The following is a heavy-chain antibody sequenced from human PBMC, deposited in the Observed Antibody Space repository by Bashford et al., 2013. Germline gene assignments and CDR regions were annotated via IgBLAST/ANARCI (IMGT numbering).Heavy chain of an antibody. J-gene: IGHJ3*02. V-gene: IGHV2-5*02. D-gene: IGHD1-7*01. CDR1: GFSLSTSGVG. Sequence: SGPTLVKPTQTLTLTCTFSGFSLSTSGVGVGWIRQPPGKALEWLALIYWDDDKRYSPSLKSRLTITKDTSKNQVVLTMTNMDPVDTATYYCALPYNWNYGDAFDIWGQGTMVTVSS. CDR2: IYWDDDK. CDR3: ALPYNWNYGDAFDI.